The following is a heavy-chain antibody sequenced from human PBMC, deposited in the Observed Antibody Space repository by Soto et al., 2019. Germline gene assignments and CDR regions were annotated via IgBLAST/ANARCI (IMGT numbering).Heavy chain of an antibody. Sequence: EVQLVESGGGLVQPGGSLRLSCAASGFTFSSYEMNWVRQAPGKGLEWVSDITSTGSTRYYAESVKGRFTISRDNAKNSLYLQMNSLRAEDTAVYYCARGYCTSSACHWNFDYWGQGTLVTVSS. CDR2: ITSTGSTR. CDR1: GFTFSSYE. D-gene: IGHD2-8*02. J-gene: IGHJ4*02. V-gene: IGHV3-48*03. CDR3: ARGYCTSSACHWNFDY.